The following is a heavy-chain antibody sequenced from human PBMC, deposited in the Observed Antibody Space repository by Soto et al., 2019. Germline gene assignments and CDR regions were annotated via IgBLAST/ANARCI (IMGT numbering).Heavy chain of an antibody. D-gene: IGHD6-19*01. CDR1: GYIFTGYY. V-gene: IGHV1-2*02. J-gene: IGHJ4*02. CDR2: INPNSGDT. Sequence: ASVKVSCKASGYIFTGYYMHWVRQAPGQGLEWMGWINPNSGDTKYAQKFQGRVIMTRDTSISTASVELSSLTSDDTAVYYCAREEGISDWHAFDYWGQGTLVTVSS. CDR3: AREEGISDWHAFDY.